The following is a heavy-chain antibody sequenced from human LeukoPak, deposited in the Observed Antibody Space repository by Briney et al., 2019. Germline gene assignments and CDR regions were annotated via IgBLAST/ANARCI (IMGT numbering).Heavy chain of an antibody. CDR2: IYYSGST. CDR3: ARALGNDFWSGYPFDY. V-gene: IGHV4-30-4*01. J-gene: IGHJ4*02. Sequence: SQTLSLTCTVSGGSISSGDYYWSWIRQPPGTGLEWIGYIYYSGSTYYNPSLKSRVTISVDTSKDQFSLKLSSVTAADTAVYYCARALGNDFWSGYPFDYWGQGTLVTVSS. CDR1: GGSISSGDYY. D-gene: IGHD3-3*01.